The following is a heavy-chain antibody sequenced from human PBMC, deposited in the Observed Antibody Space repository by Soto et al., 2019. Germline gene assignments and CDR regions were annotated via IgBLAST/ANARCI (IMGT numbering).Heavy chain of an antibody. D-gene: IGHD6-13*01. V-gene: IGHV1-8*01. CDR2: MNPNSGNT. Sequence: QVQLVQSGAEVKKPGASVKVSCKASGYTFTTYDIHWVRQATGQGLEWMGWMNPNSGNTGYAQKLQGRVTMTRNTSISTADMELSSLRSEDTAVYYCASRAAASGKAPYYWGQGTLVTVSS. J-gene: IGHJ4*02. CDR1: GYTFTTYD. CDR3: ASRAAASGKAPYY.